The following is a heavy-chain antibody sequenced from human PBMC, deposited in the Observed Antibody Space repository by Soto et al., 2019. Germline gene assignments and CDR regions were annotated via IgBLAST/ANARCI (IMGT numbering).Heavy chain of an antibody. CDR2: TSSDGRTT. CDR3: AREVVLTEWYFDN. V-gene: IGHV3-30*04. Sequence: PGGSLRLSYATSGFTFSSYSMHWLRQAPGKGLEWVAVTSSDGRTTFYADSVRGRFTVSRDNSKNTLFLQMNSLIPEDTAVYYCAREVVLTEWYFDNWGQGILVNVSS. D-gene: IGHD2-21*01. J-gene: IGHJ4*02. CDR1: GFTFSSYS.